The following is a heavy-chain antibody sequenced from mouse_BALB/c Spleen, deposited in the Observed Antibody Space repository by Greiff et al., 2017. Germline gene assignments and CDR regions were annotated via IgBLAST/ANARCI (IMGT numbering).Heavy chain of an antibody. CDR2: ISDGGSYT. V-gene: IGHV5-4*02. J-gene: IGHJ3*01. CDR1: GFTFSDYY. CDR3: ARDRDDYGWFAY. Sequence: EVKVVESGGGLVKPGGSLKLSCAASGFTFSDYYMYWVRQTPEKRLEWVATISDGGSYTYYPDSVKGRFTISRDNAKNNLYLQMSSLKSEDTAMYYCARDRDDYGWFAYWGQGTLVTVSA. D-gene: IGHD2-4*01.